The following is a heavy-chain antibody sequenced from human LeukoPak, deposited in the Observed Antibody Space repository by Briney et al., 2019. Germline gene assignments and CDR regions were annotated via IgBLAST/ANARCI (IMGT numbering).Heavy chain of an antibody. CDR2: IYYSGST. D-gene: IGHD1-26*01. V-gene: IGHV4-61*08. CDR1: GGSISSGDYY. J-gene: IGHJ4*02. CDR3: ARLFHPALSGNYPFDY. Sequence: SETLSLTCTVSGGSISSGDYYWSWIRQPPGKGLEWIAYIYYSGSTSYNPSLKSRVTISVDTSKNQFSLKLNSVTAADTAMYYCARLFHPALSGNYPFDYWGQGTLVTVSS.